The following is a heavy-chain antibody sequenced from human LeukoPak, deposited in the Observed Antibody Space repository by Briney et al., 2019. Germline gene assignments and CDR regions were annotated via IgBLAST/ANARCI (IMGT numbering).Heavy chain of an antibody. CDR3: ARENPSGYYNRPIDY. CDR1: GASISSYY. CDR2: IYYSGSI. J-gene: IGHJ4*02. D-gene: IGHD3-22*01. Sequence: SETLSLTCTVSGASISSYYWSWIRQPPGKGLEWIGDIYYSGSIKYSPPLKSRVTMSVDTSKNQFSLKLSSVTAADTAIYYCARENPSGYYNRPIDYWGQGTLVTVSS. V-gene: IGHV4-59*01.